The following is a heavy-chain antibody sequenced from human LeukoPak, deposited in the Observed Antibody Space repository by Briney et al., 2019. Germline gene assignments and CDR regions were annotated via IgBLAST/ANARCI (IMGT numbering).Heavy chain of an antibody. V-gene: IGHV1-69*04. CDR2: IIPILGIA. J-gene: IGHJ3*01. Sequence: SVKVSCKASGGTFSSYAISWVRQAPGQGLEWMGRIIPILGIANYAQKFQGRVTITADKSTSTAYMELRSLRSDDTAVYYCASTYSSSWYPRASAWGQGTMVTVSS. CDR1: GGTFSSYA. D-gene: IGHD6-13*01. CDR3: ASTYSSSWYPRASA.